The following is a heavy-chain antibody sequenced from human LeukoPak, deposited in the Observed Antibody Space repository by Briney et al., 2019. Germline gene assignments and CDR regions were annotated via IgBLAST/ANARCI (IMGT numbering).Heavy chain of an antibody. CDR2: INHSGST. J-gene: IGHJ5*02. CDR1: GGSFSGYY. Sequence: SETLSLTCAVYGGSFSGYYWSWIRQPPGKGLEWIGEINHSGSTNYNPSLKGRVTISVDTSKNQFSLKLSSVTAADTAVYYCARGLLQLVGIGWFDPWGQGSQVTVSS. V-gene: IGHV4-34*01. CDR3: ARGLLQLVGIGWFDP. D-gene: IGHD6-6*01.